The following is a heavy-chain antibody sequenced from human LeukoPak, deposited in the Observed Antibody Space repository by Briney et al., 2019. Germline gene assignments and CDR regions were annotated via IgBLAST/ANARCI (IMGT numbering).Heavy chain of an antibody. V-gene: IGHV3-21*04. J-gene: IGHJ2*01. CDR1: GFTFSSYS. CDR2: ISSSSSYI. CDR3: AKDIGYSYAPGYFDL. D-gene: IGHD5-18*01. Sequence: GGSLRLSCAASGFTFSSYSMNWVRQAPGKGLEWVSSISSSSSYIYYADSVKGRFTISRDNAKNSLYLQMNSLRAEDMALYYCAKDIGYSYAPGYFDLWGRGTLVTVSS.